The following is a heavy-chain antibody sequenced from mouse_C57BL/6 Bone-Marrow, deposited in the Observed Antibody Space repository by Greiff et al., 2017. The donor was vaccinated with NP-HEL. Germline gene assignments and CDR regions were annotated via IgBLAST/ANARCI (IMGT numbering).Heavy chain of an antibody. V-gene: IGHV5-9*01. CDR1: GFTFSSYT. D-gene: IGHD1-1*01. J-gene: IGHJ2*01. Sequence: EVKLMESGGGLVKPGGSLKLSCAASGFTFSSYTMSWVRRTPEKRLEWVATISGGGGNPYSPDSVKGRFTISRDKSKNTLYLQMSSLRSEDTALYYCARHVGSSFDYWGQGTTLTVSS. CDR2: ISGGGGNP. CDR3: ARHVGSSFDY.